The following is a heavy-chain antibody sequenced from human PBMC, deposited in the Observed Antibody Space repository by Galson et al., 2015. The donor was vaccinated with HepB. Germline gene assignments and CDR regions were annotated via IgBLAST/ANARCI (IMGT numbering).Heavy chain of an antibody. CDR3: AKGLGGSGSYYRWSDNHPSIDY. CDR2: ISGSGGST. D-gene: IGHD3-10*01. CDR1: GFTFSSYA. Sequence: SLRLSCAASGFTFSSYAMSWVRQAPGKGLEWVSAISGSGGSTYYADSVKGRFTISRDNSKNTLYLQMNSLRAEDTAVYYCAKGLGGSGSYYRWSDNHPSIDYWGQGTLVTVSS. V-gene: IGHV3-23*01. J-gene: IGHJ4*02.